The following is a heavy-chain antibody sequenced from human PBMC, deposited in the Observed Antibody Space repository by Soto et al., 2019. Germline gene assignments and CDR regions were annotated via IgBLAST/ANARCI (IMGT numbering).Heavy chain of an antibody. CDR3: ARVQPYDFWSAYYANWLDP. J-gene: IGHJ5*02. D-gene: IGHD3-3*01. Sequence: SETLSLTCAVSGGSISSGGYSWSWIRQPPGKGLEWIGYIYHSGSTYYNPSLKSRVTISVDRSKNQFSLKLSSVTAADTAVYYCARVQPYDFWSAYYANWLDPWGKGTLVPVSS. CDR1: GGSISSGGYS. V-gene: IGHV4-30-2*01. CDR2: IYHSGST.